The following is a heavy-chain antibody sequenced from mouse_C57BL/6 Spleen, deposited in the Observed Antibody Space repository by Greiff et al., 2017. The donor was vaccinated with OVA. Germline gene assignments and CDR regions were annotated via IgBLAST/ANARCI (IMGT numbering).Heavy chain of an antibody. V-gene: IGHV1-53*01. D-gene: IGHD2-4*01. CDR3: ARSALYYDYDGYYFDY. CDR2: INPSNGGT. J-gene: IGHJ2*01. CDR1: GYTFTSYW. Sequence: QVQLQQPGTELMKPGASVKLSCKASGYTFTSYWMHWVKQRPGQGLEWIGNINPSNGGTNYNEKFKSKATLTVDKSSSTAYMQLSSLTSEDSAVYYCARSALYYDYDGYYFDYWGQGTTLTVSS.